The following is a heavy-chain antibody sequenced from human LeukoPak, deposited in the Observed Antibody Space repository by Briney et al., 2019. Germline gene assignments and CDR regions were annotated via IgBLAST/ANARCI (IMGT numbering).Heavy chain of an antibody. CDR1: GFTFSSYG. D-gene: IGHD3-10*01. V-gene: IGHV3-30*18. J-gene: IGHJ5*02. Sequence: GRSLRLSCAASGFTFSSYGMHWVRQAPGKGLEWVAVISYDGSNKHYADSVKGRFTISRDNSKNTLYLQMNSLRAEDTAVYYCAKEYYINWFDPWGQGTLVTVSS. CDR3: AKEYYINWFDP. CDR2: ISYDGSNK.